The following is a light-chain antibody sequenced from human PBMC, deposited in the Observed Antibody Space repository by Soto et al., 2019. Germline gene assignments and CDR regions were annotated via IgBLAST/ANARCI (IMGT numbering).Light chain of an antibody. CDR2: DVS. CDR3: QKSNSPPFA. V-gene: IGKV1-39*01. Sequence: DIQMTQSPSSLSASVGDRVTITCRASQGISAYLDWYQQKPGEAPKLLIFDVSVLESGVPSRFSGSGSGTDFTLTITSLQPEDFATYYCQKSNSPPFAFGPGTKVDFK. CDR1: QGISAY. J-gene: IGKJ3*01.